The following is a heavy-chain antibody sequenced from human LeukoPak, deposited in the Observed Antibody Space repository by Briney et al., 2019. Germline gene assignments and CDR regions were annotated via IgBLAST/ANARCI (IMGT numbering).Heavy chain of an antibody. Sequence: GGSLRLSCAASGFTFSSYWMSWVRQAPGKGLEWVANIKEDGSEKYYVDSVKGRFTISRDNAKNSLYLQMNSLRAEDTAVYYCASVVSSAAAGDPFDYWGQGTLVTVSS. CDR2: IKEDGSEK. J-gene: IGHJ4*02. CDR3: ASVVSSAAAGDPFDY. CDR1: GFTFSSYW. V-gene: IGHV3-7*01. D-gene: IGHD6-13*01.